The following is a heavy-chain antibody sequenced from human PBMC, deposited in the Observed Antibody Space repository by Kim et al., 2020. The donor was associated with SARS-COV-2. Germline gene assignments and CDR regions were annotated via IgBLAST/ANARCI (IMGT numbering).Heavy chain of an antibody. Sequence: GGSLRLSCAASEFTFSSSAMSWVRQAPGKGLEWVSTINDRGDSTYYADSMQGRFTISRDNSRNTPYLHMHSLRAEDTGLYFCAKSHAVVVVASGRSNWFDPWGRGTLVTVSS. V-gene: IGHV3-23*01. J-gene: IGHJ5*02. D-gene: IGHD2-2*01. CDR3: AKSHAVVVVASGRSNWFDP. CDR1: EFTFSSSA. CDR2: INDRGDST.